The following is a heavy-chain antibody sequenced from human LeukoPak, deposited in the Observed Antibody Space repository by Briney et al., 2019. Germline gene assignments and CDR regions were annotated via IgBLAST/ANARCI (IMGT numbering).Heavy chain of an antibody. CDR3: AKKSGFQNWNYADY. CDR2: ISGSGGST. J-gene: IGHJ4*02. CDR1: GFTFSSYA. V-gene: IGHV3-23*01. Sequence: GGSLRLSCAASGFTFSSYAMSWVRQAPGKGLEWVSAISGSGGSTYYADSVKGRFTISRDNSKNTLYLQMNSLRAEDTAVYYCAKKSGFQNWNYADYWGQGTLVTVSS. D-gene: IGHD1-1*01.